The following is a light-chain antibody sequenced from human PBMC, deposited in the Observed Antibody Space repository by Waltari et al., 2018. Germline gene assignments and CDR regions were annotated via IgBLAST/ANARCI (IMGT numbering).Light chain of an antibody. CDR1: QSVSSN. CDR2: GAS. V-gene: IGKV3-15*01. CDR3: QQNNNWPRT. Sequence: IVMTQSPATLSVSPGERGTLSCRARQSVSSNLAWYQQKPGQAPRILIYGASTRDAGVPARFSGKGSGTEFTLTISSLQSEDFAVYYCQQNNNWPRTFGQGTKVEI. J-gene: IGKJ1*01.